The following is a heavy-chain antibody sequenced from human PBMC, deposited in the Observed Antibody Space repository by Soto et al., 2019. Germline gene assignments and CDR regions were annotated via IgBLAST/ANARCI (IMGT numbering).Heavy chain of an antibody. CDR3: APMGV. J-gene: IGHJ6*02. CDR2: ISYDGSNK. CDR1: GFTFSSYG. V-gene: IGHV3-30*03. Sequence: GGSLRLSCAASGFTFSSYGMHWVRQAPGKGLEWVAVISYDGSNKYYADSVKGRFTISRDNSKNTLYLQMSSLRADDTAVYYCAPMGVWGQGTTVTVSS.